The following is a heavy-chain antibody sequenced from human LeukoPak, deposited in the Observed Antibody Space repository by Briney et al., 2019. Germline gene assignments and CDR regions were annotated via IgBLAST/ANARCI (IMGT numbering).Heavy chain of an antibody. CDR2: IYYSGST. Sequence: PSETLSLTRTVSGGSISSGGYYWSWIRQHPGKGLEWIGYIYYSGSTYYNPSLKSRVTISVDTSKNQFSLKLSSVTAADTAVYYCAKSSYYDSSGYYGVMYYFDYWGQGTLVTVSS. V-gene: IGHV4-31*03. CDR1: GGSISSGGYY. D-gene: IGHD3-22*01. CDR3: AKSSYYDSSGYYGVMYYFDY. J-gene: IGHJ4*02.